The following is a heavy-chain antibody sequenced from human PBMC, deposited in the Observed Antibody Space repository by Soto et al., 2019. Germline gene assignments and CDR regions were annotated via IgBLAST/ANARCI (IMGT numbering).Heavy chain of an antibody. CDR3: AREYTVTYYYYYGMDV. D-gene: IGHD4-17*01. J-gene: IGHJ6*02. CDR2: IYYSGST. Sequence: QVQLQESGPGLVKPSETLSLTCTVSGGSVSSGSYYWSWIRQPPGKGLEWIGYIYYSGSTNYTPSLKSRVTISVDTSKNQFSLKLSSVTAADTAVYYCAREYTVTYYYYYGMDVWGQGTTVTVSS. CDR1: GGSVSSGSYY. V-gene: IGHV4-61*01.